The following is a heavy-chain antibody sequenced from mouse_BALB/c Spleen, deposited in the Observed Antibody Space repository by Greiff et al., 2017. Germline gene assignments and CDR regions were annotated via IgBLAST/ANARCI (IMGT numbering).Heavy chain of an antibody. D-gene: IGHD2-10*02. CDR3: ARSAYGNYFDY. CDR2: IDPFNGGT. V-gene: IGHV1S135*01. CDR1: GYSFTSYY. Sequence: VQLQQSGPELMKPGASVKISCKASGYSFTSYYMHWVKQSHGKSLEWIGYIDPFNGGTSYNQKFKGKATLTVDKSSSTAYMHLSSLTSEDSAVYYCARSAYGNYFDYWGQGTTLTVSS. J-gene: IGHJ2*01.